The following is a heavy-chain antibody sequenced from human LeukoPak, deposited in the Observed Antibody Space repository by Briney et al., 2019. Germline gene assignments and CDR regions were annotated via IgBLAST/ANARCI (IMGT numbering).Heavy chain of an antibody. J-gene: IGHJ4*02. Sequence: GGSLRLSCAASGLSFSTFAMSWVRQGPATGLEWVSSSRGNGETFYADSVRGRFTLSSDSSRNTVYFQLNNLRVEDTAIYYCAKASWVSSTDAVRWGQGTLVTVPS. CDR2: SRGNGET. CDR1: GLSFSTFA. CDR3: AKASWVSSTDAVR. V-gene: IGHV3-23*01. D-gene: IGHD3-16*01.